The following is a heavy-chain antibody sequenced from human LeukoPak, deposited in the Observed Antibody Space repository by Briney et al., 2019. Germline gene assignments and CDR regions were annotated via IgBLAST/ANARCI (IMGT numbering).Heavy chain of an antibody. D-gene: IGHD1-26*01. J-gene: IGHJ4*02. CDR1: GASVSGSPYY. CDR3: AKSGGYGLIDY. V-gene: IGHV4-39*01. CDR2: IYSSGST. Sequence: PSETLSLTCTVSGASVSGSPYYWGWIRQPPGKGLEWIGSIYSSGSTYYNTSLRSRVTISIETSKNQISLRLKSVTAADTAMYYCAKSGGYGLIDYWGQGTLVTVSS.